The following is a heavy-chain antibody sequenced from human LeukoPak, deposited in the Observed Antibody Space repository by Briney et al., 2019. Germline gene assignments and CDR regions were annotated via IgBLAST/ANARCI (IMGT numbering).Heavy chain of an antibody. CDR2: ISSSGSTI. CDR1: GFTFSSYE. V-gene: IGHV3-48*03. J-gene: IGHJ3*02. Sequence: PGGSLRLSCAASGFTFSSYEMKWVRQAQGKGLEWVSDISSSGSTIYYADSVKGRFTISRDNAKNSLYLQMNSLRAEDTAVYYCARWVTTGIGAFDIWGQGTMVTVSS. D-gene: IGHD4-17*01. CDR3: ARWVTTGIGAFDI.